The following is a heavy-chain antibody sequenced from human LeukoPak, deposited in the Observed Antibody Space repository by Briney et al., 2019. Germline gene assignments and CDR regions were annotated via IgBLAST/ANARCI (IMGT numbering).Heavy chain of an antibody. CDR3: AKDLKSMVRGACMDA. V-gene: IGHV3-23*01. Sequence: GSLRLSCAASGFSFSNYAMDWVRQAPGRGLEWVSTITGSGGSTYYTDSVKGRFTISRDNSKNTLFLQMNSLRAEDTAVYYCAKDLKSMVRGACMDAWGQGTTVTVSS. D-gene: IGHD3-10*01. CDR2: ITGSGGST. CDR1: GFSFSNYA. J-gene: IGHJ6*02.